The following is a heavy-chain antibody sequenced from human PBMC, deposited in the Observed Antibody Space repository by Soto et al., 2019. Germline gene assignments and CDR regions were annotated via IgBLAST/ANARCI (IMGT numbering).Heavy chain of an antibody. J-gene: IGHJ6*02. CDR3: ASRYSGYDWGVEYYGMDV. Sequence: ASVKVSCKASGYTFTSYDINWVRQATGQGLEWMVCMNPNSGNTGYAQKFQGRVTMTRNTSISTAYMELSSLRSEDTAVYYCASRYSGYDWGVEYYGMDVWGQGTTVTVSS. CDR2: MNPNSGNT. CDR1: GYTFTSYD. D-gene: IGHD5-12*01. V-gene: IGHV1-8*01.